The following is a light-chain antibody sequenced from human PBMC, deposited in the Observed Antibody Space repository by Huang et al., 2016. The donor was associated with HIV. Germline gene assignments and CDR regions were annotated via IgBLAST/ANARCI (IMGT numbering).Light chain of an antibody. CDR2: AAS. J-gene: IGKJ2*01. Sequence: DIQMTQSPSSLSASVGDRVTITCRASQNIRTYLTWYQQKAGKAPKLLIYAASSLESGVPSRFTGSGSGTDFTLTIGSLQPEDFATYYCQQSYSTPYTFGQGTKLEIK. CDR1: QNIRTY. V-gene: IGKV1-39*01. CDR3: QQSYSTPYT.